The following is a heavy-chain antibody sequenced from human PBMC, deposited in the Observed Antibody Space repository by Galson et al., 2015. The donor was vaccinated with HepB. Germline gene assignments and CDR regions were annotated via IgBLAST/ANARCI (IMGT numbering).Heavy chain of an antibody. V-gene: IGHV3-33*08. CDR3: AREAGIAEPAIFLY. Sequence: SLRLSCAASGFTFSAYGMHWVRQAPGKGLEWVAVIWYDGSNQYYADSVKGRFTISRDNFRSTLYLQMSSLRTEDTAMYYCAREAGIAEPAIFLYRSHGTLDT. J-gene: IGHJ4*01. CDR1: GFTFSAYG. D-gene: IGHD2/OR15-2a*01. CDR2: IWYDGSNQ.